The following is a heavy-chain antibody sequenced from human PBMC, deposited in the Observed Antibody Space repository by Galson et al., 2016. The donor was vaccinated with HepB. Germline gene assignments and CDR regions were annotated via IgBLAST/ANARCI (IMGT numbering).Heavy chain of an antibody. CDR3: ARDSLGGFGAHDY. CDR2: ISSSRSYI. Sequence: SLRLSCAASGFPFGDFTMNWVRQAPGKGLEWISLISSSRSYIYYADSVKGRFTISRDNAKNSLYLLMNNLRAEDTAVYYCARDSLGGFGAHDYWGQGSLVTVSS. D-gene: IGHD5-12*01. CDR1: GFPFGDFT. V-gene: IGHV3-21*01. J-gene: IGHJ4*02.